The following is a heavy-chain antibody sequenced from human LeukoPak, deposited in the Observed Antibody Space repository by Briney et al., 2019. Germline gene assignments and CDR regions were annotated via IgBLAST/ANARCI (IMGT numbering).Heavy chain of an antibody. CDR3: ARLNGLELPD. J-gene: IGHJ4*02. Sequence: SETLSLTCTVSGGSISSSSYYWGWIRQPPGKGLEGIVSIYSSGSTYYNPSLKSRVTISVDTSKNQFSLKLSSVTAADTAVYYCARLNGLELPDWGQGTRVTVSS. CDR2: IYSSGST. D-gene: IGHD1-7*01. V-gene: IGHV4-39*01. CDR1: GGSISSSSYY.